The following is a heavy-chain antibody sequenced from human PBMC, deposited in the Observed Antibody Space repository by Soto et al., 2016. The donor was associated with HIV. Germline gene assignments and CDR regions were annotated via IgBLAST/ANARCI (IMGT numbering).Heavy chain of an antibody. V-gene: IGHV1-69*10. CDR3: ARDVYPNNWYPRDSYYYYMDV. CDR1: GGTFSNSA. D-gene: IGHD1-1*01. CDR2: IIPILGIT. J-gene: IGHJ6*03. Sequence: QVQLVQSGSEVKKPGSSVKVSCKASGGTFSNSAISWVRQAPGQGLEWMGGIIPILGITNYAQKFQGRVTISADKFTTTAYMELSSLRSEDTAVYYCARDVYPNNWYPRDSYYYYMDVWAEGPRSSSP.